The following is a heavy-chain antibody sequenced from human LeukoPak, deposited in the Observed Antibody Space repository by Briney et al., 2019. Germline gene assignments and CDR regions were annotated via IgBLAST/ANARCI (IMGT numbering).Heavy chain of an antibody. D-gene: IGHD3-22*01. CDR3: ARDFPHSSGYYPLFDY. CDR1: GFTFSSYW. V-gene: IGHV3-7*01. Sequence: GGSLRLSCAASGFTFSSYWMSWVRQAPGKGLEWVANIKQDGSEKYYVDSVKGRFTISRDNAKNSLYLQMNSLRAEDTAVYYCARDFPHSSGYYPLFDYWGQGTLVTVSS. J-gene: IGHJ4*02. CDR2: IKQDGSEK.